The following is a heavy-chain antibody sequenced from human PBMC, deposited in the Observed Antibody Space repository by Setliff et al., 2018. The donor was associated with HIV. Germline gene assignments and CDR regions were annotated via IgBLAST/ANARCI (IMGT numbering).Heavy chain of an antibody. CDR1: GFTFISYG. Sequence: GGSLRLSCAVSGFTFISYGMYWVRQAPGKGLEWVAFIRYDGSYRYYADSVKDRFTISRDNAKNTLYLQMNSLRAEDTAIYYCAGGSSIAVAEYFQHWGQGTLVTVSS. J-gene: IGHJ1*01. D-gene: IGHD6-19*01. CDR2: IRYDGSYR. CDR3: AGGSSIAVAEYFQH. V-gene: IGHV3-30*02.